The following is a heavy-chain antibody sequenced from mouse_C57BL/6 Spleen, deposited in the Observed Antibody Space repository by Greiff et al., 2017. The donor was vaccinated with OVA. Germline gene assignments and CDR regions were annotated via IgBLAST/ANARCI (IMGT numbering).Heavy chain of an antibody. CDR3: TVLGWFAY. J-gene: IGHJ3*01. CDR2: IDPETGGT. CDR1: GYTFTDYE. V-gene: IGHV1-15*01. D-gene: IGHD4-1*01. Sequence: SGAELVRPGASVTLSCKASGYTFTDYEMHWVKQTPVHGLEWIGAIDPETGGTAYNQKFKGKAILTADKSSSTAYMELRSLTSEDSAVYYCTVLGWFAYWGQGTLVTVSA.